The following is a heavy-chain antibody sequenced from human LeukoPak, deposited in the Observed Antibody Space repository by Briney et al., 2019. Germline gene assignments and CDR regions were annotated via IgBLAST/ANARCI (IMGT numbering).Heavy chain of an antibody. Sequence: SETLSLTCTVSGGSIKSGGYYWSWIRQPPGKGLEWIGYIYYSGSTNYNPSLKSRVTISVDTSKNQFSLKLSSVTAADTAVYYCARDPDYWGQGTLVTVSS. CDR2: IYYSGST. V-gene: IGHV4-61*08. J-gene: IGHJ4*02. CDR1: GGSIKSGGYY. CDR3: ARDPDY.